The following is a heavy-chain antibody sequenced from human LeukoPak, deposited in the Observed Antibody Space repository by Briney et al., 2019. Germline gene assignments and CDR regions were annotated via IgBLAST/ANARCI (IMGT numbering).Heavy chain of an antibody. V-gene: IGHV3-23*01. J-gene: IGHJ4*02. D-gene: IGHD3-22*01. CDR2: ISGSGGST. CDR1: GFTFSSYA. Sequence: GGSLRLSCAASGFTFSSYAMSWVRQAPGKGLEWVSAISGSGGSTYYADSVKGRFTISRDNSKNTLYLQMNSLRAEDTAVYYCAKADTPKYYYDSSGYYPWWGQGTLVTVSS. CDR3: AKADTPKYYYDSSGYYPW.